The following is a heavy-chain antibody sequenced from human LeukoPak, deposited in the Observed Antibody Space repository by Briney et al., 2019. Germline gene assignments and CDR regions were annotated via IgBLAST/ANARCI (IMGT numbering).Heavy chain of an antibody. CDR3: ARGNYYAMDV. J-gene: IGHJ6*02. Sequence: GGSLILSCAASGFTFSSYWMHWGRQAPGKGLVWVSRISSDGSSTSNADSVKGRFTISRDNAKNTLYLQMNSLRAEDTGVYFCARGNYYAMDVWGQGTTVTVSS. V-gene: IGHV3-74*01. CDR2: ISSDGSST. CDR1: GFTFSSYW. D-gene: IGHD3-10*01.